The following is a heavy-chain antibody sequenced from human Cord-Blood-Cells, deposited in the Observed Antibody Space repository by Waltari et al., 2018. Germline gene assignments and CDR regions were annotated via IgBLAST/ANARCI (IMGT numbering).Heavy chain of an antibody. CDR3: TRSYDILTGYYAFDI. CDR1: GSTFCGSA. V-gene: IGHV3-73*02. CDR2: IRSKANSYAT. D-gene: IGHD3-9*01. Sequence: EVQLVESGGGLVQPGGSLKLSCAASGSTFCGSAMHLFRQVSGKGLEWVGRIRSKANSYATAYAASVKGRFTISRDDSKNTAYLQMNSLKTEDTAVYYCTRSYDILTGYYAFDIWGQGTMVTVSS. J-gene: IGHJ3*02.